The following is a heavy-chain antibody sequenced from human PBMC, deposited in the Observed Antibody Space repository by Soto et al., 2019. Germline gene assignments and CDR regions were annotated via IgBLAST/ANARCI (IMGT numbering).Heavy chain of an antibody. J-gene: IGHJ4*02. V-gene: IGHV1-69*13. CDR3: ARGAMANFDY. Sequence: GASVKVSCKASGGTFGGHGIAWVRQAPGQGLEWMGGLIAMLGTPTYARKVQGRATITADESLTSSYLELRSLRSEDTAVYFCARGAMANFDYWGQGTVVTVSS. CDR1: GGTFGGHG. D-gene: IGHD5-18*01. CDR2: LIAMLGTP.